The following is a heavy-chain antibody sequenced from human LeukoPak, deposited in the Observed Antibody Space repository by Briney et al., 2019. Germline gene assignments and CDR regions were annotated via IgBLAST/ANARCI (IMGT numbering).Heavy chain of an antibody. CDR1: GFTFSSYS. Sequence: GGSLRLSCAASGFTFSSYSMNWVRQAPGKGLEWVSSISSSSSYIYYADSVKGRFTISRDNAKNSLYLQMNSLRAEDTAVYYCARDKLKQQLVEPLFDYWGQGTLVTVSS. V-gene: IGHV3-21*01. CDR3: ARDKLKQQLVEPLFDY. J-gene: IGHJ4*02. CDR2: ISSSSSYI. D-gene: IGHD6-13*01.